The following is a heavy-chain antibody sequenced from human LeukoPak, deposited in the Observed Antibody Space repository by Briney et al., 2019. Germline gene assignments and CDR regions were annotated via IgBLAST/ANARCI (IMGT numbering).Heavy chain of an antibody. J-gene: IGHJ4*02. D-gene: IGHD4-17*01. Sequence: SETLSLTCAVSGGSISSGGYSWSWIRQPPGKGLEWIGYIYHSGSTYYNPSLKSRVTISVDRSKNQFSLKLSSVTAADTAVYYCARGARLREAPYYFDYWGQGTLVTVSS. CDR2: IYHSGST. V-gene: IGHV4-30-2*01. CDR1: GGSISSGGYS. CDR3: ARGARLREAPYYFDY.